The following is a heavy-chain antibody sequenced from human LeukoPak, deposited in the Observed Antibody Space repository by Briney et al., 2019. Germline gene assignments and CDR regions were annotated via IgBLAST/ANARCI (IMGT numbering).Heavy chain of an antibody. J-gene: IGHJ6*03. CDR3: ARVKGSGSYYNSIWNMDMDV. CDR1: GGSISSYY. CDR2: IYTSGST. Sequence: PSETLSLTCTVSGGSISSYYWNWIRQPAGKGLEWIGRIYTSGSTNYNPSLKSRVTMSVDTSKNQFSLKLSSVTAADTAVYYCARVKGSGSYYNSIWNMDMDVWGKGTTVTISS. V-gene: IGHV4-4*07. D-gene: IGHD3-10*01.